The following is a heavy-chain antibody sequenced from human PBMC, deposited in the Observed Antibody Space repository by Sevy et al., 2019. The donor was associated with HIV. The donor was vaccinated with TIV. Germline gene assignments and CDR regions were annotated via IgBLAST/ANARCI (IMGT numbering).Heavy chain of an antibody. V-gene: IGHV4-59*01. J-gene: IGHJ3*02. D-gene: IGHD7-27*01. CDR1: GGSISSYY. CDR3: ARATGVEMAIGFAFDI. CDR2: IYYGGST. Sequence: SETLSLTCTVSGGSISSYYWSWIRHPPGKGLEWIGYIYYGGSTNYNPSLKSRITISIDTSKNQFSLKLSSVTAADTAVYYCARATGVEMAIGFAFDIWGQGTMVTVSS.